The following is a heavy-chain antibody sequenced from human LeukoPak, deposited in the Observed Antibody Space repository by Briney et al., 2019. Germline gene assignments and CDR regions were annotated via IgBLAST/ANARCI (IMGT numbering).Heavy chain of an antibody. CDR2: INHSGST. D-gene: IGHD2-15*01. V-gene: IGHV4-34*01. J-gene: IGHJ4*02. CDR1: GGSFSGYY. CDR3: ARRSRLHRTPLDY. Sequence: TSETLSLTCAVYGGSFSGYYWSWIRQPPGKGLEWIGEINHSGSTNYNPSLKSRVTISVDTSENQFSLKLSSVTAADTAVYYCARRSRLHRTPLDYWGQGTLVTVSS.